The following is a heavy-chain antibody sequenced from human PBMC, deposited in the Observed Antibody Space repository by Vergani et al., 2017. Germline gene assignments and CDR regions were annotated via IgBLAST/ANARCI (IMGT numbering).Heavy chain of an antibody. V-gene: IGHV3-33*03. Sequence: QVHLVESGGGVVQPGRSLTLSCVASGFSFRGHGMHWVRQAPGGGGGWVGGVGEEGDRRDYGDFAKGRFTISRDSSKTVYLQMNSLRVEDTAMYFCAKDLSYSTAWPHFDSRGQGTLVTVSS. J-gene: IGHJ4*02. CDR1: GFSFRGHG. CDR3: AKDLSYSTAWPHFDS. CDR2: VGEEGDRR. D-gene: IGHD4-11*01.